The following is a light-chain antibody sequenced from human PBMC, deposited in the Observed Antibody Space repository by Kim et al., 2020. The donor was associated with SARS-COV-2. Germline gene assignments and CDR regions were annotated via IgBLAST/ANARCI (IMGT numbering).Light chain of an antibody. J-gene: IGLJ3*02. Sequence: SYELTQPPSVSVAPGMTARITCGGNNIGSKNVHWYQQKPGQAPVLVMYYNNDRPSGIPERVSGSNSENTDTLTISRVEAGDEADYYCQTWDSNNDHRVFGGGTQLTVL. CDR1: NIGSKN. V-gene: IGLV3-21*04. CDR3: QTWDSNNDHRV. CDR2: YNN.